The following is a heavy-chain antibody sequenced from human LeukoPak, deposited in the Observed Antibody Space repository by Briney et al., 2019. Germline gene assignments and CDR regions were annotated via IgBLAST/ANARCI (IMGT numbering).Heavy chain of an antibody. Sequence: GGSLRLSCAASGFTFSSYAMSWVRQAPGKGLEWVSAISGSGGRTYYADSVKGRFTISRDNSMDTLYLQMNSLRADDTAVYYCAKGARWQLPLDYWGQGTLVTVSS. V-gene: IGHV3-23*01. CDR1: GFTFSSYA. D-gene: IGHD1-26*01. CDR3: AKGARWQLPLDY. J-gene: IGHJ4*02. CDR2: ISGSGGRT.